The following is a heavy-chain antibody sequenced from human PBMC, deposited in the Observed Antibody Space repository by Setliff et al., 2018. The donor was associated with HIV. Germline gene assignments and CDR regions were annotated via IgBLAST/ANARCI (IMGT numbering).Heavy chain of an antibody. J-gene: IGHJ6*03. Sequence: PSETLSLTCTVSGGSITRSSYYWAWIRQPPGKGLEWIGNIFYSGHTFYNPSLRSRVTISVDTSKNQFSLTLSSLSAADTAVYYCARRRPPPSGTYSRYYMDVWGKGTTVTVSS. CDR1: GGSITRSSYY. CDR3: ARRRPPPSGTYSRYYMDV. D-gene: IGHD1-26*01. CDR2: IFYSGHT. V-gene: IGHV4-39*07.